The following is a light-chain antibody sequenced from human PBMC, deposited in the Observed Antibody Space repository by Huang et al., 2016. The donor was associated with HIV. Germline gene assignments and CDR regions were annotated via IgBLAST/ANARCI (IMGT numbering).Light chain of an antibody. Sequence: EIVMTQSPATLSASPGERATLSCRASQSVSSNLAWYQQKPGQAPRLLMYGASTRATGIPARFSGSGSGTDFTLTISSLQSEDFAVYYCQQNNNWPPLFTFGPGTKVDIK. CDR3: QQNNNWPPLFT. CDR2: GAS. CDR1: QSVSSN. J-gene: IGKJ3*01. V-gene: IGKV3-15*01.